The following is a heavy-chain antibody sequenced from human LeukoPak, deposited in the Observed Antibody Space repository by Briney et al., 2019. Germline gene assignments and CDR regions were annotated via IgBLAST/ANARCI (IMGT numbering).Heavy chain of an antibody. D-gene: IGHD3-22*01. CDR2: IKQDGSEK. CDR1: GFTFTSYL. V-gene: IGHV3-7*01. Sequence: GGSLRLSCAASGFTFTSYLMSWVRQAPGKGLEWVANIKQDGSEKYYVDYVKGRFTISRDNAKNSLYLQMNSLRAEDTAVYYCARGAYYYEDWGQGTLVTVSS. CDR3: ARGAYYYED. J-gene: IGHJ4*02.